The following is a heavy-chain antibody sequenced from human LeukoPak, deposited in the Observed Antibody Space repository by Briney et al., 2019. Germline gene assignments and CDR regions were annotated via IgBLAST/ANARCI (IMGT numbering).Heavy chain of an antibody. CDR2: INHSGST. Sequence: SETLSLTCAVYGGSFSGYYWSWIRQPPGKGLEWIGEINHSGSTNYNPSLKSRVTISVDTSKNQFSLKLSSVTAADTAVYYCARETAAGFYYGMDVRGKGTTVTVPS. J-gene: IGHJ6*04. V-gene: IGHV4-34*01. CDR3: ARETAAGFYYGMDV. D-gene: IGHD6-13*01. CDR1: GGSFSGYY.